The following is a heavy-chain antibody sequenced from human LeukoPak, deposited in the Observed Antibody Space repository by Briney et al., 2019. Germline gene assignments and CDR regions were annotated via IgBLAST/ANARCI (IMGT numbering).Heavy chain of an antibody. V-gene: IGHV3-21*01. J-gene: IGHJ6*02. D-gene: IGHD3-9*01. Sequence: GGSLRLSCAASGFTFNSYSLNWVRQAPGKGLEWISSISGSSSYIYYADSVKGRFTISRDNAKNSLYLQMNSLRAEDTAVYYCARWPERYFDWLSRGDYGMDVWGQGTTVTVSS. CDR3: ARWPERYFDWLSRGDYGMDV. CDR2: ISGSSSYI. CDR1: GFTFNSYS.